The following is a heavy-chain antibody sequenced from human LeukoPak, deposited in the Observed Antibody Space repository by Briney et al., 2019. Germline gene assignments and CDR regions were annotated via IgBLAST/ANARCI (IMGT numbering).Heavy chain of an antibody. V-gene: IGHV3-74*01. J-gene: IGHJ6*04. CDR3: AELGITMIGGV. D-gene: IGHD3-10*02. CDR2: LSGDGSRI. Sequence: GGSLRLSCAASGFTFSSQWMNWVRQVPGKGLGWVSRLSGDGSRIFYADSVKGRFTISRENAKNSLYLQMNSLRAEDTAVYYCAELGITMIGGVWGKGTTVTISS. CDR1: GFTFSSQW.